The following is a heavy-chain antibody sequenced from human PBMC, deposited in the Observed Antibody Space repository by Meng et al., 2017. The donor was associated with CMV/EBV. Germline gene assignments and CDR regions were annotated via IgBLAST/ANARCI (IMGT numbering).Heavy chain of an antibody. V-gene: IGHV1-2*02. CDR1: GYTFTGYY. CDR3: ARDLRAVGAFDI. D-gene: IGHD6-19*01. CDR2: INPNSGGT. J-gene: IGHJ3*02. Sequence: ASVKVSCKASGYTFTGYYMHWVRQAPGQGLEWMGWINPNSGGTNYAQKIQGRVTMTRDTSISTAYMELSRLRSDDTAVYYCARDLRAVGAFDIWGQGTMVTVSS.